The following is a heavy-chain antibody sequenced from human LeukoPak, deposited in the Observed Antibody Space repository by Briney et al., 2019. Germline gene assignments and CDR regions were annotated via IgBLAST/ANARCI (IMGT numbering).Heavy chain of an antibody. V-gene: IGHV1-2*02. CDR2: INPNSGGT. Sequence: ASVKVSRKASGYTFTGYYMHWVRQAPGQGLEWMGWINPNSGGTNYAQKFQGRVTMTRDTSISTAYMELSRLRSDDTAVYYCARAKDGSLPVPDYWGQGTLVTVSS. J-gene: IGHJ4*02. D-gene: IGHD5-24*01. CDR3: ARAKDGSLPVPDY. CDR1: GYTFTGYY.